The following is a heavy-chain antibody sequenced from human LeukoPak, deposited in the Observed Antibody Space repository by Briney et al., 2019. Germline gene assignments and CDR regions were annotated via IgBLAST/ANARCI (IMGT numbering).Heavy chain of an antibody. CDR2: INPNSGGT. CDR1: GYTFTGYY. Sequence: ASVKVSCKAAGYTFTGYYMHWVRQAPGQGLEGMGWINPNSGGTNYAQKFQGRVTMTRDTSISTAYMELSRLRSDDTAVYYCARDWYYYGSGSYYACDPWGQGTLVTVSS. CDR3: ARDWYYYGSGSYYACDP. D-gene: IGHD3-10*01. V-gene: IGHV1-2*02. J-gene: IGHJ5*02.